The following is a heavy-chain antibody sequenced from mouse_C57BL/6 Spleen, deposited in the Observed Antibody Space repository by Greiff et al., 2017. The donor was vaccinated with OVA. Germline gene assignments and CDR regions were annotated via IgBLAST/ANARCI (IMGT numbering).Heavy chain of an antibody. D-gene: IGHD2-2*01. Sequence: QVQLQQPGAELVKPGASVKLSCKASGYTFTSYWMQWVKQRPGQGLEWIGEIDPSDSYTNYNQKFKGKATLTVDTSSSTAYMQLSSLTSEDYAVYYCARGGDGYDALFAYWGQGTLVTVSA. CDR2: IDPSDSYT. CDR3: ARGGDGYDALFAY. V-gene: IGHV1-50*01. CDR1: GYTFTSYW. J-gene: IGHJ3*01.